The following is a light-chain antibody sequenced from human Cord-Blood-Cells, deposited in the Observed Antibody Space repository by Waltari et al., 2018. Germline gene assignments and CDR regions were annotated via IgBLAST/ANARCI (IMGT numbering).Light chain of an antibody. Sequence: DIQMTQSPSSLSASVGDRVTITCRASQSISSYLNWYQQKPGKAPKLLIYAASSLQSGVPSRFSGSGSGTDFTLTINSLQPEDFATYYCQQSYSTPYIFGPGTKVDI. J-gene: IGKJ3*01. CDR1: QSISSY. CDR2: AAS. CDR3: QQSYSTPYI. V-gene: IGKV1-39*01.